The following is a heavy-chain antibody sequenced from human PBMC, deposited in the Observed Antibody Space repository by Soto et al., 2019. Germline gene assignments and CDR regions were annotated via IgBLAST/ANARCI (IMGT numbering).Heavy chain of an antibody. CDR2: INAGNGNT. D-gene: IGHD3-22*01. CDR1: GYTFTSYA. CDR3: ARGSGYYYWDDY. V-gene: IGHV1-3*05. J-gene: IGHJ4*02. Sequence: QVQLVQSGAEEKKPGASVKVSCKASGYTFTSYAMHWVRQAPGQRLERMGWINAGNGNTKYSQKFQGRVTITRDTSARTAYMELSSLRSEDTAVYYCARGSGYYYWDDYWGQGTLVTVSS.